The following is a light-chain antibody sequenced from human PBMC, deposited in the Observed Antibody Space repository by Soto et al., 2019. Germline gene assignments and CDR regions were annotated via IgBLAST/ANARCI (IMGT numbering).Light chain of an antibody. CDR1: QSVSSN. CDR3: QQSSNWPPIT. Sequence: VMTQSPATLSVSAGDRATLSCRASQSVSSNLAWYQQKPGQAPRLLIYGAYTRATGIPARFSGSGSGTDFTLTISSLEPEDFAVYYCQQSSNWPPITFGQGTRLEIK. J-gene: IGKJ5*01. CDR2: GAY. V-gene: IGKV3D-15*01.